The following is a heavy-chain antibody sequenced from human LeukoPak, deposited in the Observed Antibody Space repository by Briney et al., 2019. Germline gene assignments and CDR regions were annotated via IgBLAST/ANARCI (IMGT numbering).Heavy chain of an antibody. Sequence: ASVKLSCTASGYTFTGYDINWVRQATGQGPEWMGWMNPGSGNTGYAQRFQGRVTMTRDTSINTSYLELSSLTSEDTAVYYCAAHTYYYSSGSFAYWGQGTLVTVSS. CDR2: MNPGSGNT. CDR1: GYTFTGYD. CDR3: AAHTYYYSSGSFAY. V-gene: IGHV1-8*01. J-gene: IGHJ4*02. D-gene: IGHD3-10*01.